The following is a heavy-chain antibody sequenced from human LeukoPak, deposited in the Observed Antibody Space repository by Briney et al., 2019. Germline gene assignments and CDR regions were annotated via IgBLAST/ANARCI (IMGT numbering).Heavy chain of an antibody. J-gene: IGHJ4*02. CDR3: ARCPEYYHDSSGYYDY. CDR2: IYPGDSDT. CDR1: GYSFTSYW. D-gene: IGHD3-22*01. Sequence: GESLKISCKGSGYSFTSYWIGWVRQMPGKGLEWMGIIYPGDSDTRYSPSFQGQVTISADKSISAAYLQWSSLKASDTAMYYCARCPEYYHDSSGYYDYWGQGTLVTVSS. V-gene: IGHV5-51*01.